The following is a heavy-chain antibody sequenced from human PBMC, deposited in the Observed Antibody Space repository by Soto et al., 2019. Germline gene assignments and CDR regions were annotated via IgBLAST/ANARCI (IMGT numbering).Heavy chain of an antibody. CDR2: IRAHNGET. V-gene: IGHV1-18*01. D-gene: IGHD6-19*01. CDR3: ATALGTSGWFDY. J-gene: IGHJ4*02. Sequence: QVHLVQSGAEVKRPGASVKVSCKASAYTSTLYGITWVRQAPGQGLEWMGWIRAHNGETKFARKFQDRVTMTTDPSSSTVFMDLMTLTSDHTAVYYCATALGTSGWFDYWGQGTLVTVPS. CDR1: AYTSTLYG.